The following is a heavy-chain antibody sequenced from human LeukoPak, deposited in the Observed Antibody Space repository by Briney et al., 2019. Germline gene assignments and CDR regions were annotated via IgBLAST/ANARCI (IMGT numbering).Heavy chain of an antibody. J-gene: IGHJ4*02. CDR3: ARELSDTGLDY. Sequence: GGSLRLSCAASGFTFSSYGMHWVRQAPGKGLEWVAVISYDGSNKYYADSVKGRFTISRDNSKNTLYLQMNSLRAEDTAVYYCARELSDTGLDYWGQGTLVTVSS. D-gene: IGHD1-1*01. V-gene: IGHV3-30*03. CDR2: ISYDGSNK. CDR1: GFTFSSYG.